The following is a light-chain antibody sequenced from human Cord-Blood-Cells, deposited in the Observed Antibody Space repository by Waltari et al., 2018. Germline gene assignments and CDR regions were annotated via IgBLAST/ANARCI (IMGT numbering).Light chain of an antibody. CDR1: SSDVGGYNY. V-gene: IGLV2-14*03. CDR3: SSYTSSSTYV. J-gene: IGLJ1*01. Sequence: QSALTQPASVSGSPGQSITISCTGTSSDVGGYNYVSWYQQHPGKAPKLMIYDVSNRPSGGSNRFSCSKSGNTASLTISGLQAEDEADYYCSSYTSSSTYVFGTGTKVTVL. CDR2: DVS.